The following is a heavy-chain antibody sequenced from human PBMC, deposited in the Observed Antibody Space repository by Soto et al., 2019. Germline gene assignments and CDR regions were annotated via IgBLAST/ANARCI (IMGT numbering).Heavy chain of an antibody. Sequence: EVQLLESGGGLVQPGGSLRLSCAASGFTFSRYAMSWVLQAPGKGLEWVSAIGGSGGDTYDADSVKGRFTISRDNSKNTLYLQMNSLRDEDTAVYYCAKSGSYKSGGEYWGPGTLVTVSS. CDR2: IGGSGGDT. V-gene: IGHV3-23*01. D-gene: IGHD1-26*01. CDR3: AKSGSYKSGGEY. J-gene: IGHJ4*02. CDR1: GFTFSRYA.